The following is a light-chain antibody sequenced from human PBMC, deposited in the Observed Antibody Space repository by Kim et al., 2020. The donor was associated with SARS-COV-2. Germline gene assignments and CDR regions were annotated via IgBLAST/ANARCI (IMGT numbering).Light chain of an antibody. Sequence: SSELTQDPTVSVALGQTVRITCQGDSLRRYSASWYQQKPGQAPVFVIHGKKNRPSGIPDRFSGSSSGDTASLTITGAQAEDEASYYCLSRDSSGHHLQVFGGGTKVTVL. V-gene: IGLV3-19*01. CDR1: SLRRYS. CDR3: LSRDSSGHHLQV. J-gene: IGLJ2*01. CDR2: GKK.